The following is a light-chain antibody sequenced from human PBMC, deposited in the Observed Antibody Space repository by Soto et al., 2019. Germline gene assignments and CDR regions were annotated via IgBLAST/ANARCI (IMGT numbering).Light chain of an antibody. CDR2: DAS. V-gene: IGKV1-5*01. J-gene: IGKJ1*01. CDR1: ESVNNW. CDR3: QQYNSYWT. Sequence: DIQMTQSPSTLSAFEGDRVTITCRASESVNNWLAWYQQKPGKPPKFLIYDASTLESGVPSRFSGSGSGTEFTLTISSLQPDDFATYYCQQYNSYWTFGQWNKGAIK.